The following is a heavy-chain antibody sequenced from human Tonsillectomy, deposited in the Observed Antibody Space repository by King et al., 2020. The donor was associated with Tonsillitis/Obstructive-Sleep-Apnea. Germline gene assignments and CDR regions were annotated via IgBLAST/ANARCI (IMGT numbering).Heavy chain of an antibody. J-gene: IGHJ4*02. CDR1: GFTFDDYA. Sequence: VQLVQSGGGLVQPGRSLRLSCAASGFTFDDYAMHWVRQAPGKGLEWVSGISWNSGSIGYADSVKGRFTISRDNARNSLYLQMNSLRAEDTAFYYCIKGGVATILPFDYWGQGTPVTVSS. CDR2: ISWNSGSI. V-gene: IGHV3-9*01. CDR3: IKGGVATILPFDY. D-gene: IGHD5-12*01.